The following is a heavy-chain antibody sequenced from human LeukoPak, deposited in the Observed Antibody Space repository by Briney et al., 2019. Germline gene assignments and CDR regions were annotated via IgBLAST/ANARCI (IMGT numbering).Heavy chain of an antibody. CDR1: GGSISSYY. J-gene: IGHJ4*02. V-gene: IGHV4-59*01. CDR2: VYYSGST. D-gene: IGHD1-26*01. Sequence: SETLSLTCTVSGGSISSYYWSWIRQPPGKGLEWIGYVYYSGSTNYNPSLKSRVTLLVDTSKNQFSLSLSSVTAEDTAVYYCARVLRGGNLDMLFDYWGQGTLVTVSP. CDR3: ARVLRGGNLDMLFDY.